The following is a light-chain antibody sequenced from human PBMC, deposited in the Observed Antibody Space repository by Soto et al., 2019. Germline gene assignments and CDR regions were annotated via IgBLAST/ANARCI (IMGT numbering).Light chain of an antibody. Sequence: DIELTQSPATLSASVGERVTLSCRASQTVIRSCLAWHQQKPGQAPSLLIYGASNWATGIPDRFSGSGSGTDFTLTISRLQPGDFAMYYCQHYSISPLTFGKGTKVDIK. J-gene: IGKJ1*01. V-gene: IGKV3-20*01. CDR1: QTVIRSC. CDR2: GAS. CDR3: QHYSISPLT.